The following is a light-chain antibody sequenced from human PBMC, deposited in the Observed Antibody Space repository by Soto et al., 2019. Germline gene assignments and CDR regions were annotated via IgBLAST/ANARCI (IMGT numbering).Light chain of an antibody. CDR3: SSYADCKTRVV. V-gene: IGLV2-8*01. CDR1: STDIGGYNY. Sequence: QSALNQPPSASGSPGLAVTISCTGTSTDIGGYNYVSWYQHHPGKAPKLMIYEVTKRPSGVPGRFAGYKSGNTASLAVPGLQAEDEADYYCSSYADCKTRVVFGGGTKVTVL. CDR2: EVT. J-gene: IGLJ3*02.